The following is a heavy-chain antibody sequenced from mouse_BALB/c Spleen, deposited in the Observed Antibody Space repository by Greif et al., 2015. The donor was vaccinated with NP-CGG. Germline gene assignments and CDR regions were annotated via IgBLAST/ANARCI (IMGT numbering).Heavy chain of an antibody. CDR1: GFAFSSYD. Sequence: EVTLVESGGGLVKPGGSLKLSCAASGFAFSSYDMSWVRQTPEKRLEWVAYISSGGGSTYYPDTGKGRFTISRDNAKNPLYLQMISLKSEDPAMYYCASQSYLYYLDFGGQGTTHPVSS. CDR2: ISSGGGST. V-gene: IGHV5-12-1*01. D-gene: IGHD6-5*01. J-gene: IGHJ2*01. CDR3: ASQSYLYYLDF.